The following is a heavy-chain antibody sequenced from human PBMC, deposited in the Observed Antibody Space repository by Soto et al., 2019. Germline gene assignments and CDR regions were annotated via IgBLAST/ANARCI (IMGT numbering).Heavy chain of an antibody. CDR2: IIPIFGTA. CDR1: GGTFSIYA. Sequence: SVKVSCKASGGTFSIYAISWVLQAPGQGLEWMGGIIPIFGTANYAQKFQGRVTITADESTSTAYMELSSLRSEDTAVYYWARDAKPNTPYRMAGSGQGTTVTVSS. V-gene: IGHV1-69*13. CDR3: ARDAKPNTPYRMAG. D-gene: IGHD7-27*01. J-gene: IGHJ6*02.